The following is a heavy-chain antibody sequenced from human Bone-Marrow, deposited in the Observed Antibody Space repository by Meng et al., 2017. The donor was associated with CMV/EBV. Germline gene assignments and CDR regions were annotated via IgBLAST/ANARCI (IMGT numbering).Heavy chain of an antibody. CDR1: GFTFRSYA. Sequence: GESLKISCSASGFTFRSYAMSWARQAPGKGLEWVSTIRGTGDYTYNADSVKGRFTISRDNSKNTLYLQMNSLRAEDTAVYYCAKPIAARGRYGMDVWGQGTTVTVSS. CDR2: IRGTGDYT. D-gene: IGHD6-6*01. J-gene: IGHJ6*02. V-gene: IGHV3-23*01. CDR3: AKPIAARGRYGMDV.